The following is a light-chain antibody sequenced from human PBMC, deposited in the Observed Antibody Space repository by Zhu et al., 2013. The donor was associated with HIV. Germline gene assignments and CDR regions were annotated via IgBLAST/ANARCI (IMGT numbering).Light chain of an antibody. V-gene: IGKV1-33*01. Sequence: DIQMTQSPSSLSASVGDRVTITCQASQDISNCLNWYQQEAGKAPKLLIYDASNLETGVPSRFSGSGSGTDFTFTISNLQPEDFATYYCQQYDDIPSITFGQGTRLEVK. CDR2: DAS. CDR1: QDISNC. CDR3: QQYDDIPSIT. J-gene: IGKJ5*01.